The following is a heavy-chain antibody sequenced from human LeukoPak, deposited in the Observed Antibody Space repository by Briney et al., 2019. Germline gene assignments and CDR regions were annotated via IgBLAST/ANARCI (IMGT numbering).Heavy chain of an antibody. D-gene: IGHD2-15*01. CDR2: ISGSGGST. Sequence: GGXXRLSCAASGFTFSSYAMSWVRQAPGKGLEWVSAISGSGGSTYYADSVKGRFTISRDNSKKTLYLQMNSLRAEDTAVYYCAKDYLCSGGSCYYYPVYWGQGTLVTVSS. J-gene: IGHJ4*02. CDR3: AKDYLCSGGSCYYYPVY. V-gene: IGHV3-23*01. CDR1: GFTFSSYA.